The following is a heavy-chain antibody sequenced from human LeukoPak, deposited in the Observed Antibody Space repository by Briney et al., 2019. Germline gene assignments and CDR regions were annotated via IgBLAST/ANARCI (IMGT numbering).Heavy chain of an antibody. CDR3: ARVQDYSNCVAY. V-gene: IGHV4-39*07. CDR1: GGSISSSSYY. D-gene: IGHD4-11*01. CDR2: IYYSGST. Sequence: SETLSLTCTVSGGSISSSSYYWGWIRQPPGKGLEWIGSIYYSGSTYYNPSLKSRVTISVDTSKNQFSLNLSSVTAADTAVYYCARVQDYSNCVAYWGQGTLVTVSS. J-gene: IGHJ4*02.